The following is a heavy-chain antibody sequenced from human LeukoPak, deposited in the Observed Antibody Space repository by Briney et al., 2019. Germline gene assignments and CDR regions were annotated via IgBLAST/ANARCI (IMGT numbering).Heavy chain of an antibody. D-gene: IGHD2-21*01. CDR3: ARGRLWNFNDGFDI. CDR2: INPKSRNT. CDR1: GDTFNSYD. V-gene: IGHV1-8*03. Sequence: GASVKVSCKASGDTFNSYDINRVRQAPGLGLEWMGWINPKSRNTGYAEQFQGRVTTTGDASISTAYMELRSLTSNDTAVYYCARGRLWNFNDGFDIWGQGTMVTVSS. J-gene: IGHJ3*02.